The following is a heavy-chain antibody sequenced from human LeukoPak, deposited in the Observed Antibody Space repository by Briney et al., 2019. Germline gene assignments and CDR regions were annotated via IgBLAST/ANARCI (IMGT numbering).Heavy chain of an antibody. CDR1: GFTFSNYA. Sequence: GGSLRLSCAASGFTFSNYAMTWVRQAPGKGLEWVSSIVGNAGGTYYADSVKGRFTISRDNSKNTLYLQMNSLRAEDTAVYYCARDEGGVYSSSWFDSWGQGTLVTVPS. D-gene: IGHD6-13*01. J-gene: IGHJ5*01. CDR2: IVGNAGGT. V-gene: IGHV3-23*01. CDR3: ARDEGGVYSSSWFDS.